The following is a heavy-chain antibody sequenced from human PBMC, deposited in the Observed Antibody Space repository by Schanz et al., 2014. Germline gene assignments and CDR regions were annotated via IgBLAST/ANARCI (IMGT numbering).Heavy chain of an antibody. CDR3: AKQIHYYILTGTRT. CDR2: LSGSGGST. J-gene: IGHJ5*02. V-gene: IGHV3-23*04. CDR1: GFTFSSYA. Sequence: VQLVESGGGVVQPGRSLRLSCAASGFTFSSYAMHWVRQAPGKGLEWVSALSGSGGSTYYADSVKGRFTISRDNSKNTLYLQMNSLRAEDTAVYYCAKQIHYYILTGTRTWGQGTLVTVSS. D-gene: IGHD3-9*01.